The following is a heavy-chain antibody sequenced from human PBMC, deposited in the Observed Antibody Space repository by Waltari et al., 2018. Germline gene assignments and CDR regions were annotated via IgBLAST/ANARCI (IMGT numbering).Heavy chain of an antibody. Sequence: EVQLVQSGAEVKKPGESLKISCKGSGYSFTSYWIGWVRQMPGKGLEWMGITYPGDSDTRDSPSFQGQVTISADKSISTADLQWSSLKASDTAMYYCARVDTAMVTYYYYYGMDVWGQGTTVTVSS. CDR2: TYPGDSDT. V-gene: IGHV5-51*01. D-gene: IGHD5-18*01. CDR1: GYSFTSYW. J-gene: IGHJ6*02. CDR3: ARVDTAMVTYYYYYGMDV.